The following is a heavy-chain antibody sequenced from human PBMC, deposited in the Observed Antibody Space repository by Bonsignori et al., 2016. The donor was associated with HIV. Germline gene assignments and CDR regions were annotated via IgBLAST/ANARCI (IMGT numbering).Heavy chain of an antibody. Sequence: VRQMPGKGLEWMGIIYPGDSDTRYSPSFQGQVTISADKSISTAYLQWSSLKASDTAMYYCARHGRFLEWSDFDPWGQGTLVTVSS. J-gene: IGHJ5*02. CDR2: IYPGDSDT. V-gene: IGHV5-51*01. D-gene: IGHD3-3*01. CDR3: ARHGRFLEWSDFDP.